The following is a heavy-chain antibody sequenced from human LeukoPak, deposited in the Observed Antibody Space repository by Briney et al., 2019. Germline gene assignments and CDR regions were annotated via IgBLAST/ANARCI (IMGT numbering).Heavy chain of an antibody. J-gene: IGHJ5*02. V-gene: IGHV3-21*01. CDR3: ARGYYDILTGYYLGYNWFDP. Sequence: SGGSLRLSCAASGFTFSSYSMNWVRQAPGKGLEWVSSISSSSSYIYYADSVKGRSTISRDNAKNSLYLQMNSLRAEDTAVYYCARGYYDILTGYYLGYNWFDPWGQGTLVTVSS. CDR2: ISSSSSYI. CDR1: GFTFSSYS. D-gene: IGHD3-9*01.